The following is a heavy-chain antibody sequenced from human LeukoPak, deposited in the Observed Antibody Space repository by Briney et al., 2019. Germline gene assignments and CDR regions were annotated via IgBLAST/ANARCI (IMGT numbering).Heavy chain of an antibody. CDR3: AREATGRAFDP. D-gene: IGHD1-14*01. Sequence: ASVKVSCRASGYNFNDFGVTWVRQARGKGREWMGWISALTGDTNYAQKFQGRLTMTTDTSTDTAYMEMRSLRSDDTAVYYCAREATGRAFDPWGQGTLVVVSS. J-gene: IGHJ5*02. V-gene: IGHV1-18*01. CDR1: GYNFNDFG. CDR2: ISALTGDT.